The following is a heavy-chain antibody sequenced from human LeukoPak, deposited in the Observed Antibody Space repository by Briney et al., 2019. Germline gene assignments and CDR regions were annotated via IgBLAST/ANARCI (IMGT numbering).Heavy chain of an antibody. Sequence: ASETLSLTCTVSGGSISGYYWSWIRQPAGKGLEWIGRIYTSGSTNYNPSLKSRVTMSVDTTKNQVSLKPTSVTAADTAVYYCARGIYCSGTTCYYYYYYMDVWGKGTTVTVSS. D-gene: IGHD2-2*01. J-gene: IGHJ6*03. V-gene: IGHV4-4*07. CDR3: ARGIYCSGTTCYYYYYYMDV. CDR1: GGSISGYY. CDR2: IYTSGST.